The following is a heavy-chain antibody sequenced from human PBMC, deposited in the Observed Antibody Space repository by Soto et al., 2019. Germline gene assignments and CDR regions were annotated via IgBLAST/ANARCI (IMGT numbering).Heavy chain of an antibody. V-gene: IGHV3-15*07. D-gene: IGHD3-10*01. CDR1: GFTFSNAG. CDR2: IKSKTDGGTT. J-gene: IGHJ6*02. Sequence: GGSLRLSCAASGFTFSNAGMNWVRQAPGKGLEWVGRIKSKTDGGTTDYAAPVKGRLTISRDDSKNTLYLQMNSLKTEDTAVYYCTTSPAIWFGELLPYYYYYGMDVWGQGTTVTVSS. CDR3: TTSPAIWFGELLPYYYYYGMDV.